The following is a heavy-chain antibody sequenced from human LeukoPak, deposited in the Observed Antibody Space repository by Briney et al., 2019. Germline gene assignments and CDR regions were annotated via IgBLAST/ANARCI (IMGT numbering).Heavy chain of an antibody. CDR1: GFTFRNYR. V-gene: IGHV3-21*06. D-gene: IGHD6-13*01. J-gene: IGHJ4*02. CDR3: ARGPYSSNWYVDY. CDR2: ISTSSTYI. Sequence: GGSLRLSCAASGFTFRNYRMNWVRQAPGKGLEWVSSISTSSTYIFYADSVKGRFTISRDSAKNSLYLQMNSLRAEDTAVYYCARGPYSSNWYVDYWGQGTLVTVAS.